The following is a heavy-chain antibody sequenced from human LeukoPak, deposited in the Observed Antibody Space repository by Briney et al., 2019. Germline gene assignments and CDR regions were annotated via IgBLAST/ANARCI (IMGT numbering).Heavy chain of an antibody. Sequence: SETLSLTCTVSGVSISSYYWSWIRQPAGKGLEWIGSIYHSGSTYYNPSLKSRVTISVDTSKNQFSLKLSSVTAADTAVYYCARRGSGSYYNRKAIDYWGQGTLVTVSS. CDR3: ARRGSGSYYNRKAIDY. CDR2: IYHSGST. CDR1: GVSISSYY. V-gene: IGHV4-4*07. J-gene: IGHJ4*02. D-gene: IGHD3-10*01.